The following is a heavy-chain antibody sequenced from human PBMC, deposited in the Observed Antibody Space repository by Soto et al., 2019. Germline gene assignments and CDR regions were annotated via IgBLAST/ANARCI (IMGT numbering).Heavy chain of an antibody. Sequence: QVQLQESGPGLVKPSQTLSLTCTVAGGSLNSGDGYWSWNRQPPGKGLEWIGYIYYSGSTYYNPSLKSRVTISVDKSKNQFNLKLSSVTAADAAVYYCASGDYGFLDYWCQGTLVTVSS. CDR1: GGSLNSGDGY. D-gene: IGHD4-17*01. J-gene: IGHJ4*02. CDR3: ASGDYGFLDY. CDR2: IYYSGST. V-gene: IGHV4-30-4*01.